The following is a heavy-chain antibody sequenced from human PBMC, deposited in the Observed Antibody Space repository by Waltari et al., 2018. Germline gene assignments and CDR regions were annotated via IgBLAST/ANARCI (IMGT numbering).Heavy chain of an antibody. CDR2: VTPIFGTL. V-gene: IGHV1-69*13. CDR1: GGTFSSYA. D-gene: IGHD3-22*01. Sequence: QVQLVQSGAEVKKPGSSVRVSCKASGGTFSSYAIRWLRQAPGQGLEWMGAVTPIFGTLHFAQRFLGRFTMTADDSTDTGYMDLTDLRSEDTAIYYCARDVYYDRSGFDCWGQGTLVTVSS. CDR3: ARDVYYDRSGFDC. J-gene: IGHJ4*02.